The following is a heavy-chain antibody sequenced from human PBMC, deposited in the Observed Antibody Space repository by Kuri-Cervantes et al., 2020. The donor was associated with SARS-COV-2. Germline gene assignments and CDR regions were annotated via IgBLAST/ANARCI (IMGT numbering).Heavy chain of an antibody. D-gene: IGHD7-27*01. CDR3: AREKLGIGAFDI. J-gene: IGHJ3*02. CDR2: ISWNSGSI. Sequence: GGSLRLSCAASGFTFDDYAMHWVRQAPGKGLEWVSGISWNSGSIGYADSVKGRFTISRDNSKNTLYLQMNSLRAEDTAVYYCAREKLGIGAFDIWGQGTMVTVSS. V-gene: IGHV3-9*01. CDR1: GFTFDDYA.